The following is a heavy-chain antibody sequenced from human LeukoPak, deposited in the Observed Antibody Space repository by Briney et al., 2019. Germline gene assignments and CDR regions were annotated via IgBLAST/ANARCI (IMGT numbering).Heavy chain of an antibody. CDR2: ISGSGGST. J-gene: IGHJ4*02. D-gene: IGHD2-15*01. CDR3: AKDPRYCSGGSCYSGFLGYFDY. Sequence: GGSLRLPCAASGFTFSSYAMSWVRQAPGKGLEWVSAISGSGGSTYYADSVKGRFTISRDNSKNTLYLQMNSLRAEDTAVYYCAKDPRYCSGGSCYSGFLGYFDYWGQGTLVTVSS. CDR1: GFTFSSYA. V-gene: IGHV3-23*01.